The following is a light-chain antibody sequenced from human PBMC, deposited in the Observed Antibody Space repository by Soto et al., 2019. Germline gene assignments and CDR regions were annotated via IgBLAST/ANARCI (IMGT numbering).Light chain of an antibody. CDR2: GNS. CDR3: QSYDSSLSGLYV. J-gene: IGLJ1*01. CDR1: SSNIGAGYD. V-gene: IGLV1-40*01. Sequence: QSVLTQPPSVSGAPGQRVTISCTGSSSNIGAGYDVHWYQQLPGTAPKLLIYGNSNRPSGVPDRFSGSKSGTSASLAITGLLAEEEADYYCQSYDSSLSGLYVFGTGTKLTVL.